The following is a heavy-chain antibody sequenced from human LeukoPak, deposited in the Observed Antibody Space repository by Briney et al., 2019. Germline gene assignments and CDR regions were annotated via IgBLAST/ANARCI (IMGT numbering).Heavy chain of an antibody. CDR3: ARLNYGDPLDY. Sequence: GSLRLSCAASGFTFSSYGMHWVRQAPGKGLEWVSDIYSGGSTYYADSVKGRFTISRDNSKNTLYLQMNSLRAEDTAVYYCARLNYGDPLDYWGEGTLVTVSS. D-gene: IGHD4-17*01. J-gene: IGHJ4*02. CDR1: GFTFSSYG. CDR2: IYSGGST. V-gene: IGHV3-53*01.